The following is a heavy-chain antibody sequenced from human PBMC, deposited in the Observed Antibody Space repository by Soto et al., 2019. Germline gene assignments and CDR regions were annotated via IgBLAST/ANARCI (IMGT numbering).Heavy chain of an antibody. D-gene: IGHD6-13*01. Sequence: SVKVSCKASGGTFSSYAISWVRQAPGQGLEWMGGIIPIFGTANYAQKFQGRVTITADESTSTAYMELSSLRSEDTAVYYCATRYSSSWYFYYYGMDVWGQGTTVTVS. CDR3: ATRYSSSWYFYYYGMDV. CDR1: GGTFSSYA. J-gene: IGHJ6*02. V-gene: IGHV1-69*13. CDR2: IIPIFGTA.